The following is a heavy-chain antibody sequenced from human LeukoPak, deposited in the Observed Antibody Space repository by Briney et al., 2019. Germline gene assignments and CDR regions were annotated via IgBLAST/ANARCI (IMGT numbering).Heavy chain of an antibody. CDR1: GFTFSSYA. Sequence: PGGSLRLSCAASGFTFSSYAMSWVRQAPGKGLEWVAVISYDGNNKYYADSVKGRFTISRDNSKNTLYLQMNSLRAEDTAVYYCARGDLIQLWSPSFDPWGQGTLVTVSS. V-gene: IGHV3-30-3*01. CDR2: ISYDGNNK. CDR3: ARGDLIQLWSPSFDP. D-gene: IGHD5-18*01. J-gene: IGHJ5*02.